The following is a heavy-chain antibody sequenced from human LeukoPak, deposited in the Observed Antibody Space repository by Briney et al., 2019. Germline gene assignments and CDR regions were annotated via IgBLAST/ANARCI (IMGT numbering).Heavy chain of an antibody. CDR3: ARGRKKYQLLFRYNWFDP. D-gene: IGHD2-2*01. J-gene: IGHJ5*02. Sequence: ASVKVSCKASGYTFTSYAMHWVRQAPGQRLECMGWINTGNGNTKYSQKFQGRVTMTRNTSIGTAYMELSSLRSEDTAVYYCARGRKKYQLLFRYNWFDPWGQGTLVTVSS. CDR2: INTGNGNT. V-gene: IGHV1-3*04. CDR1: GYTFTSYA.